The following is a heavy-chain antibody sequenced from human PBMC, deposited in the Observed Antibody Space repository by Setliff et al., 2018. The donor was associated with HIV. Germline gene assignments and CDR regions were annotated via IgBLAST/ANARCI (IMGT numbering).Heavy chain of an antibody. CDR2: MNPNSGNR. Sequence: ASVKVSCKASGYTFTSYDINWVRRATGQGLEWMGWMNPNSGNRGYAQKFQGRVTMTRITSISTAYMGLSSLRSEDTAVYYCVVPAAVGAPDAFDIWGQGTKVTVSS. J-gene: IGHJ3*02. CDR3: VVPAAVGAPDAFDI. D-gene: IGHD2-15*01. CDR1: GYTFTSYD. V-gene: IGHV1-8*02.